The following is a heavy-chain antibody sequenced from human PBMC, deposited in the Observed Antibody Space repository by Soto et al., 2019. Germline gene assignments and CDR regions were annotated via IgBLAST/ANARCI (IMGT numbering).Heavy chain of an antibody. CDR2: IYLGDSDT. CDR1: GYSFTSYW. D-gene: IGHD2-2*02. V-gene: IGHV5-51*01. CDR3: ARQTYCSSTSCYTVVS. Sequence: GESLKISCKGSGYSFTSYWIGWVRQMPGKGLEWMGIIYLGDSDTRYSPSFQGQVTISADKSISTAYLQWSSLKASDTAMYYCARQTYCSSTSCYTVVSWGQGTLVTVSS. J-gene: IGHJ4*02.